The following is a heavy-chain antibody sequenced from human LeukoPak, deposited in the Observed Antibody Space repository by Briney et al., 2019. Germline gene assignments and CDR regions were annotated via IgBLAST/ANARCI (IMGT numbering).Heavy chain of an antibody. V-gene: IGHV6-1*01. Sequence: SQTLSLTCDISGDSVSRNSAAWNWIRQSPSRGLEWLARANYRSKWYYDYAVSVKSRITINTDTSKNQFTLQLNFVTPEDTAVYYCVGCSGGSCHSGAFEIWGQGTKVTASS. J-gene: IGHJ3*02. D-gene: IGHD2-15*01. CDR3: VGCSGGSCHSGAFEI. CDR1: GDSVSRNSAA. CDR2: ANYRSKWYY.